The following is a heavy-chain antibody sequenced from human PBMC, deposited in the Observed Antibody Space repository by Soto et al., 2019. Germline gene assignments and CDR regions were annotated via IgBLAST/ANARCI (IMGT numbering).Heavy chain of an antibody. J-gene: IGHJ5*02. CDR3: ALTRELLYCGSDLDP. CDR1: GGTFSSYA. CDR2: IIPIFGTA. D-gene: IGHD1-26*01. V-gene: IGHV1-69*01. Sequence: QVQLVQSGAEVKKPGSSVKVSCKASGGTFSSYAISWVRQAPGQGLEWMGGIIPIFGTANYAQKFQGRVTITADESTSPGYMELSSLRSEDTAVYYCALTRELLYCGSDLDPWGQGTLVTVSS.